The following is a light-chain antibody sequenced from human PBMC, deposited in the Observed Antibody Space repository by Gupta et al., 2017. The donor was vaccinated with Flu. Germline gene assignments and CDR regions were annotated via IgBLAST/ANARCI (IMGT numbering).Light chain of an antibody. CDR2: EAT. Sequence: TISCTGANSVIGGYNCVSWYQRHPGKAPKLRIYEATKRPSGVPSRYTGSVSGNTAALTAAGVQAEDEADYYCSSILRGNEPHVVFGGGNKLTVL. J-gene: IGLJ2*01. CDR3: SSILRGNEPHVV. CDR1: NSVIGGYNC. V-gene: IGLV2-8*01.